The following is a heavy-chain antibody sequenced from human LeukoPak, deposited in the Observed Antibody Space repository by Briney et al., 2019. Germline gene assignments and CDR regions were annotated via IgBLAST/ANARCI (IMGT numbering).Heavy chain of an antibody. CDR3: AREHCSSTSCPKLNWFDP. CDR2: ISSSSTI. J-gene: IGHJ5*02. V-gene: IGHV3-48*01. D-gene: IGHD2-2*01. CDR1: GFTFSSYS. Sequence: PGGSLRLSCAASGFTFSSYSMNWVRQAPGKGLEWVSYISSSSTIYYADSVKGRFTISRDNAKNSLYLQMNSLRAEDTAVYYCAREHCSSTSCPKLNWFDPWGQGTLVTVSS.